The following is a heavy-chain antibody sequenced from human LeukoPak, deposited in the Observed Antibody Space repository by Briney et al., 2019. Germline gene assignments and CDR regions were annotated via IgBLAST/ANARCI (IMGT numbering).Heavy chain of an antibody. D-gene: IGHD3-16*01. J-gene: IGHJ2*01. Sequence: SETLSLTCTVSGGSISRNYWSWIRQPAGKGLEWIGHIYDSGTNYNPSLKSRASMSLDTSKNQFSLRLSSVTAADTAVYYCARRGDWLDFWGRGTLVTVSS. CDR2: IYDSGT. CDR1: GGSISRNY. CDR3: ARRGDWLDF. V-gene: IGHV4-4*07.